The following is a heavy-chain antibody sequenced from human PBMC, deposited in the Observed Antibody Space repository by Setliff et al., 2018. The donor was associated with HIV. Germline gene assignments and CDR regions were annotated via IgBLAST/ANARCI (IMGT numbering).Heavy chain of an antibody. Sequence: PSETLSLTCAVYGGSFSSYYWSWIRQPPGKGLEWIGEINHSGSTNYNPSLKSRVTISVDTSKNQFSLKLSSVTASDTAVYYCARHSCGTTACYGPDMWGPGTMVTVSS. V-gene: IGHV4-34*01. D-gene: IGHD2-15*01. J-gene: IGHJ3*02. CDR1: GGSFSSYY. CDR2: INHSGST. CDR3: ARHSCGTTACYGPDM.